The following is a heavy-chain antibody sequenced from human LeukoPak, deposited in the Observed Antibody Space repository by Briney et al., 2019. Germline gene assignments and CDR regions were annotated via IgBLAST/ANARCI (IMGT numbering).Heavy chain of an antibody. V-gene: IGHV4-34*01. CDR2: INHSGST. Sequence: SETLSLTCAVYGGSFSGYYWSWIRQPPGKGLEWIGEINHSGSTNYNPSLKSRVTISVDTSRNQFSLKRSSVTAADTAVYYCARFYYDSSGYYYVAYWGQGTLVTVSS. D-gene: IGHD3-22*01. CDR3: ARFYYDSSGYYYVAY. J-gene: IGHJ4*02. CDR1: GGSFSGYY.